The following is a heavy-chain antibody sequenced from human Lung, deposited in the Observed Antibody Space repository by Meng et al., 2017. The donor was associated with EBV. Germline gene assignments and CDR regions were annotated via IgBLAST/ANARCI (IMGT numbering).Heavy chain of an antibody. J-gene: IGHJ4*02. D-gene: IGHD2-15*01. CDR1: GGSISSGDYY. Sequence: QVQLQQWGAGMLKPSQTLSLTCTVSGGSISSGDYYWSWIRQPPGKGLEWIGYIYYSGSTYYNPSLKSRVTISVDTSKNQFSLKLSSVTAADTAVYYCAREWCSGGSCYPDYWGQGTLVTVSS. CDR2: IYYSGST. V-gene: IGHV4-30-4*01. CDR3: AREWCSGGSCYPDY.